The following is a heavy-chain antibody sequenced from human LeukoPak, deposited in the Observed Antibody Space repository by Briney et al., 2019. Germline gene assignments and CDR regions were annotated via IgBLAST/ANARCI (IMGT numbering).Heavy chain of an antibody. V-gene: IGHV3-23*01. Sequence: GSLRLSCAASGFTFSSYAMSWVRQAPGKGLEWVSAISGSGGSTYYTDSVKGRFTISRDNSKNTLYLQMSSLRAEDTAVYYCAKVMIRLYCGMDVWGQGTTVTVSS. CDR2: ISGSGGST. J-gene: IGHJ6*02. CDR1: GFTFSSYA. CDR3: AKVMIRLYCGMDV. D-gene: IGHD3-16*01.